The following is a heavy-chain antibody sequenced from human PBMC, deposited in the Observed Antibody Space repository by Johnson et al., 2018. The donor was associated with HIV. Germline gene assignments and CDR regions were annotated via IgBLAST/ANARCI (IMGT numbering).Heavy chain of an antibody. Sequence: HVQLVESGGGLVKPGGSLRLSCAASGFTFSDYYMSWFRQAPGKGLEWVSAINWNGDSTGYADSVKGRFTISRDNSKNTLYLQMNSLRADDTAVYYCASLSDDAFDIWGQGT. J-gene: IGHJ3*02. CDR2: INWNGDST. CDR1: GFTFSDYY. CDR3: ASLSDDAFDI. V-gene: IGHV3-11*04.